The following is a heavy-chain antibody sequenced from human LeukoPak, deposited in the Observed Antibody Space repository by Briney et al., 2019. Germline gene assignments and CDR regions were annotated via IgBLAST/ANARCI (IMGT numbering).Heavy chain of an antibody. Sequence: ASVKVSCKASGYTFTDYYIHWVRQAPGQGLEWLGWISPNSGGTNYGQKFQGWVTMTRDTSISTVYMELSRLRSDDTAVYYCARERGTGISLEIWGQGTLVTVSS. CDR1: GYTFTDYY. D-gene: IGHD3-3*01. CDR2: ISPNSGGT. J-gene: IGHJ4*02. V-gene: IGHV1-2*04. CDR3: ARERGTGISLEI.